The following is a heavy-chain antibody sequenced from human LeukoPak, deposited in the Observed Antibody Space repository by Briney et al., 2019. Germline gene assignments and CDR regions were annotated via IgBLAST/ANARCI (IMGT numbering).Heavy chain of an antibody. D-gene: IGHD2-2*01. J-gene: IGHJ4*02. CDR2: IIPILGIA. Sequence: SVKVSCKASGGTFSSYAISWVRQAPGQGLEWMGRIIPILGIANYAQKFQGRVTITADKSTSTAYMELSSLRSEDTAVHYCTYCSSTSCHFDYWGQGTLATVSS. V-gene: IGHV1-69*04. CDR1: GGTFSSYA. CDR3: TYCSSTSCHFDY.